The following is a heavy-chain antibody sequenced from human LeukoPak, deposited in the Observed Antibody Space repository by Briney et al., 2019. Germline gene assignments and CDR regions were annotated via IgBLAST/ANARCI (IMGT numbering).Heavy chain of an antibody. V-gene: IGHV4-4*07. CDR1: GGSISSYY. CDR2: IYTSGST. CDR3: ARDHPVSSGWYLNWFDP. D-gene: IGHD6-19*01. J-gene: IGHJ5*02. Sequence: PSETLSLTCTVSGGSISSYYWSWIRQPAGKGLEWIRRIYTSGSTNYNPSLKSRVTMSVDTSKNQFSLKLSSVTAADTAVYYCARDHPVSSGWYLNWFDPWGQGTPVTVSS.